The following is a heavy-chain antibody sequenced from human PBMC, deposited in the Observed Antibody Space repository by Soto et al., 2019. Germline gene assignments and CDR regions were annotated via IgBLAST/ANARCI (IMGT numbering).Heavy chain of an antibody. D-gene: IGHD1-26*01. CDR1: GYSFTSYW. CDR2: IYPGDSDT. J-gene: IGHJ5*02. Sequence: PGESLKISCKGSGYSFTSYWIGWVRQMPGKGLEWMGIIYPGDSDTRYSPSFQGQVTISADKSISTAYLQWSSLKASDTAMYYCARIPSSGSYVDWFDPWGQGTLVTVSS. V-gene: IGHV5-51*01. CDR3: ARIPSSGSYVDWFDP.